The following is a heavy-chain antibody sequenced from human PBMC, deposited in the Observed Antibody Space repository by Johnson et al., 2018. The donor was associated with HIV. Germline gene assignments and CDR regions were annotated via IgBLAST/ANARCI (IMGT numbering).Heavy chain of an antibody. V-gene: IGHV3-23*04. D-gene: IGHD3-22*01. Sequence: VQLVESGGGLVQPGGSLRLSCAASGFTFSSYAMHWVRQAPGDGLASVSAISGSGGSTYYADSVKGRFTISRDNSKNTLYLQMNSLRAEDTAVYYCARTSTPYDTHVGPFDIWGQGTMVTVSS. CDR1: GFTFSSYA. CDR3: ARTSTPYDTHVGPFDI. CDR2: ISGSGGST. J-gene: IGHJ3*02.